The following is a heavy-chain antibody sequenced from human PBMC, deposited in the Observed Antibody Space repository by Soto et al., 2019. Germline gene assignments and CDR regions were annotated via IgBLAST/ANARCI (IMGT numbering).Heavy chain of an antibody. V-gene: IGHV4-31*01. D-gene: IGHD2-15*01. CDR2: IYYSGST. CDR3: ARGYCSGGSCYVIPSDV. CDR1: GGSISSGGYY. Sequence: QVQLQESGPGLVKPSQTLSLTCTVSGGSISSGGYYWSWIRQHPGKGLEWIGYIYYSGSTYYNPSLKSHATISVGTSKNQFSLKLSSVTAADTAVYYCARGYCSGGSCYVIPSDVWGKGTTVTVSS. J-gene: IGHJ6*04.